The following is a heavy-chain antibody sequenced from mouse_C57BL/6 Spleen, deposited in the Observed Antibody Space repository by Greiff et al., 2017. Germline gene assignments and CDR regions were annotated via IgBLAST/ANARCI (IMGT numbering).Heavy chain of an antibody. CDR3: TRDEGDDYDERSSYFDY. V-gene: IGHV5-9-1*02. D-gene: IGHD2-4*01. Sequence: EVQLVESGEGLVKPGGSLKLSCAASGFTFSSYAMSWVRQTPEKRLEWVAYISSGGDYTYYADTVKGRFTISRDNARNTLYLQMSSLKSEDTAMYYCTRDEGDDYDERSSYFDYWGQGTTLTVSS. J-gene: IGHJ2*01. CDR2: ISSGGDYT. CDR1: GFTFSSYA.